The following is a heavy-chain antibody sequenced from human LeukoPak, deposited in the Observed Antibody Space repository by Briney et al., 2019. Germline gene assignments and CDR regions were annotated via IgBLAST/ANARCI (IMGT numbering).Heavy chain of an antibody. J-gene: IGHJ4*02. Sequence: ASVKVSCKASGYTFTGYYIHWVRQAPGQGHEWMGWVVPNSGATKYAQKFQGRVTMTRDTSTSTVYMELSSLRSEDTAVYYCAREADYDSSGYRTYYFDYWGQGTLVTVSS. V-gene: IGHV1-2*02. CDR2: VVPNSGAT. CDR1: GYTFTGYY. D-gene: IGHD3-22*01. CDR3: AREADYDSSGYRTYYFDY.